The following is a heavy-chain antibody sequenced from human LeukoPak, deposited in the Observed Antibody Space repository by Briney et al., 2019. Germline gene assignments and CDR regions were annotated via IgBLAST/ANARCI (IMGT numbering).Heavy chain of an antibody. V-gene: IGHV3-74*01. CDR3: AKRGVVLQVILVRFHKAAYYFES. Sequence: GGSLRLSCAASGFTFSSYWMHWVRQAPGKGLVWVSGISSDGSSTSYADSVKGRFTISRDNSKNTLYLQMNSLRAEDTAVYFCAKRGVVLQVILVRFHKAAYYFESWGQGALVTVSS. CDR2: ISSDGSST. J-gene: IGHJ4*02. CDR1: GFTFSSYW. D-gene: IGHD3-16*01.